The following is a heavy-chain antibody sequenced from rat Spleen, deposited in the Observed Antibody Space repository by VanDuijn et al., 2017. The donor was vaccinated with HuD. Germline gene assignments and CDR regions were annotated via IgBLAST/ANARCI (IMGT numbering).Heavy chain of an antibody. Sequence: EVQLVESGGGFVQFGRSLKLSCVASGITFTNYWMTWIRQAPGKGLEWIASITNTGDSTYYPDSVKGRFTISGDDAKTTLYLQMDSLRPEDTATYYCTRHDYSGVITNWFAYWGQGTLVTVSS. J-gene: IGHJ3*01. CDR1: GITFTNYW. CDR2: ITNTGDST. CDR3: TRHDYSGVITNWFAY. V-gene: IGHV5-31*01. D-gene: IGHD1-7*01.